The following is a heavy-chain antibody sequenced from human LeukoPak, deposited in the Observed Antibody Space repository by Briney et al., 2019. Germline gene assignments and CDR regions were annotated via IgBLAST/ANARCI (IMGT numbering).Heavy chain of an antibody. CDR3: ARHTAMVTYFDY. CDR2: IYYSGST. D-gene: IGHD5-18*01. J-gene: IGHJ4*02. Sequence: KPSETLSLTCTVSGGSISSYYWSWLRQPPGKGLEWIGYIYYSGSTNYNPSLKSRVTISVDTSKNQFSLKLSSVTAADTAVYYCARHTAMVTYFDYWGQGTLVTVSS. V-gene: IGHV4-59*08. CDR1: GGSISSYY.